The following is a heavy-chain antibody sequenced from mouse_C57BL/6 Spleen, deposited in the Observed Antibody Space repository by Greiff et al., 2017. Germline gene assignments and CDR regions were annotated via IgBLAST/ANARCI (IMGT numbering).Heavy chain of an antibody. CDR2: IDPSDSYT. CDR1: GYTFTSYW. Sequence: QVQLQQPGAELVMPGASVKLSCKASGYTFTSYWMHWVKQRPGQGLEWIGEIDPSDSYTNYNQKFKGKSTLTVDKSSSTAYMQLSSLTSEDSAVYYGARAGKGAWFAYWGQGALVTVSA. CDR3: ARAGKGAWFAY. V-gene: IGHV1-69*01. J-gene: IGHJ3*01.